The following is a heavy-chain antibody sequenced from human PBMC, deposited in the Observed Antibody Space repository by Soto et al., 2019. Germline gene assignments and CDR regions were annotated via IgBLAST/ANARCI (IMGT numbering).Heavy chain of an antibody. D-gene: IGHD3-3*01. CDR3: ASPARNYDFWSGYSFDI. J-gene: IGHJ3*02. CDR2: RNPNSGNT. Sequence: QVQLVQSGAEVKKPGASVKVSCKASGYTFTSYDINWVRQATGQGLEWMGWRNPNSGNTGYAQKFQGRVTRTRNTSISTAYMELSSLRSEDTALYYCASPARNYDFWSGYSFDIWGQGTMVTVSS. V-gene: IGHV1-8*01. CDR1: GYTFTSYD.